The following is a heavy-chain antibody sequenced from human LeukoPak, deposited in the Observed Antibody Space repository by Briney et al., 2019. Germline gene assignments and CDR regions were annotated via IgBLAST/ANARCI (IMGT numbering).Heavy chain of an antibody. V-gene: IGHV4-61*02. J-gene: IGHJ4*02. CDR3: AREVLGATSPFDY. CDR1: GGSISSGSYY. D-gene: IGHD1-26*01. CDR2: IYTSGST. Sequence: SETLSLTCTVSGGSISSGSYYWSWIRQPAGKGLEWIGRIYTSGSTNYNPSLKSRVTISVDTSNNQFSLKLSSVTAADTAVYYCAREVLGATSPFDYWGQGTLVTVSS.